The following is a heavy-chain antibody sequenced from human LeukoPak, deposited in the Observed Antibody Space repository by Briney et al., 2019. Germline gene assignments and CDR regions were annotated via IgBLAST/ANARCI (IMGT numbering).Heavy chain of an antibody. J-gene: IGHJ4*02. CDR3: AKGLVFHDNYFDN. CDR2: IGGSDDST. CDR1: GFTFSSYA. V-gene: IGHV3-23*01. D-gene: IGHD5/OR15-5a*01. Sequence: GGSLRLSCAASGFTFSSYAMSWVRQVPGKGLEWGSTIGGSDDSTSYADSVKGRFTISSDFSKNTLYLQMNSLRAEDTAVYFCAKGLVFHDNYFDNWGQGTLVTVSS.